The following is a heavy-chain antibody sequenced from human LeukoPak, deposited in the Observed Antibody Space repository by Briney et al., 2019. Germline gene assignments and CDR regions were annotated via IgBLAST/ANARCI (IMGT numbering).Heavy chain of an antibody. CDR3: ASLNSSGWYVDY. V-gene: IGHV4-39*07. CDR1: GGSISSSSYY. Sequence: PSETLSLTCTVSGGSISSSSYYWGWIRQPPGKGLEWIGSIYYSGSTYYNPSLKSRVTISVDTSKNQFSLKLSSVTAADRAVYYCASLNSSGWYVDYWGQGTLVTVSS. CDR2: IYYSGST. J-gene: IGHJ4*02. D-gene: IGHD6-19*01.